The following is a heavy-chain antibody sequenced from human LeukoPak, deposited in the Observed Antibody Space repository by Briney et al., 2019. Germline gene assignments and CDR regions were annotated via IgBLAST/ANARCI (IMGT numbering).Heavy chain of an antibody. CDR2: INPNSGGT. D-gene: IGHD4-17*01. V-gene: IGHV1-2*02. J-gene: IGHJ6*04. CDR3: ARGSGDYVGGYDMDV. CDR1: GYPVTCSD. Sequence: GAPVRVSCTAAGYPVTCSDMYWGRQAPGHGLGWMGWINPNSGGTNYAQKFHGRVNITRDTSISTAYMELSRLRSDETAVYYCARGSGDYVGGYDMDVWGKRTTVTVS.